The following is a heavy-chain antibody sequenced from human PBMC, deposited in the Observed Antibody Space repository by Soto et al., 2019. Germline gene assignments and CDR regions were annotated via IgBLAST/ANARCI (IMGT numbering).Heavy chain of an antibody. V-gene: IGHV4-4*02. J-gene: IGHJ5*01. CDR2: IYHSGST. CDR3: ASGKSANYDILTVPFDS. Sequence: QVQLQESGPGLVKPSGTLSLTCAVSGGSINSTYWWSWVRQPPGKGLEWIGEIYHSGSTNYNPSLKSRVTISVDKSKNQFSLKLSSVTAADTAVYYCASGKSANYDILTVPFDSWGQGTLVTVSS. CDR1: GGSINSTYW. D-gene: IGHD3-9*01.